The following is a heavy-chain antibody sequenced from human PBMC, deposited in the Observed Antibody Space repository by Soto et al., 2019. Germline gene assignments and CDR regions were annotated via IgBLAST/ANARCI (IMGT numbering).Heavy chain of an antibody. CDR3: ARWGLY. CDR1: GGSFSGYF. V-gene: IGHV4-34*01. Sequence: SETLSLTCSVYGGSFSGYFWTWVRQPPGKGLEWIGEINRSGGINYNPSLKSRVTISVDTSKNQFSLKLTSVTAADTAVYYCARWGLYWGQGLLVTVSS. J-gene: IGHJ4*02. CDR2: INRSGGI. D-gene: IGHD3-16*01.